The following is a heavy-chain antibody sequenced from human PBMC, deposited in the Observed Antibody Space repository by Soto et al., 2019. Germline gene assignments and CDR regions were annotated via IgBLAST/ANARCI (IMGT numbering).Heavy chain of an antibody. CDR3: SRHISNSRYYYYAMDV. Sequence: PVPALKISCKGSGYSFNDYWLCRALQLSEKVLEWMRIIYPGDSDTRYSPSFQGHVTITVDKSTSTAYLQWNTLKASDTALYSCSRHISNSRYYYYAMDVWGQGTTVTVCS. D-gene: IGHD4-4*01. CDR2: IYPGDSDT. V-gene: IGHV5-51*01. CDR1: GYSFNDYW. J-gene: IGHJ6*02.